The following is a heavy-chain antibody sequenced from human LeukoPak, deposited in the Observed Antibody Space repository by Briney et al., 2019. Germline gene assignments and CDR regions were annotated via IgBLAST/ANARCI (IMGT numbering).Heavy chain of an antibody. CDR2: ISSDSNT. J-gene: IGHJ6*02. CDR1: GFTVSSSS. CDR3: ARGQEQFSSPWQWGPRRKNFYYYGMDV. V-gene: IGHV3-66*01. D-gene: IGHD6-19*01. Sequence: GGSLRLSCAASGFTVSSSSMNWVRLGPGKGLEWVSVISSDSNTYYADSVKGRFTISRDNSRNTLSLQMHGLRADDTAVYYCARGQEQFSSPWQWGPRRKNFYYYGMDVWGQGTTVTASS.